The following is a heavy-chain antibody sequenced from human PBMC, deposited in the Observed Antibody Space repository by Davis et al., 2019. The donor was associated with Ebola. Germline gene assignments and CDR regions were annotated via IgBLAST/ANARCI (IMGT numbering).Heavy chain of an antibody. V-gene: IGHV3-66*01. CDR3: ARDYYDSSGFYYNPARIGP. J-gene: IGHJ5*02. D-gene: IGHD3-22*01. CDR1: GFLVSNNY. CDR2: LYSGGSA. Sequence: GESLKIPCAAPGFLVSNNYINWVRQVPGKGMEWVAALYSGGSAHYRDSVKGRFIISRDNSKNTVDLQMNSLRAEDTALYYCARDYYDSSGFYYNPARIGPWCQGTLVTVSS.